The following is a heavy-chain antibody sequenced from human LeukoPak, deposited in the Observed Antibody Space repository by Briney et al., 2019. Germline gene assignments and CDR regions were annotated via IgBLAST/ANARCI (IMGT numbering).Heavy chain of an antibody. CDR3: ARRAGAYSHPYDY. CDR2: ISGSGGST. V-gene: IGHV3-23*01. Sequence: GGSLRLSCAASGFTFSSYAMSWVRQAPGKGLEWVSAISGSGGSTYYADSVKGRFTISRDNSKNTLYLQMNSLRADDTAVYYCARRAGAYSHPYDYWGQGTLVTVSS. CDR1: GFTFSSYA. D-gene: IGHD4/OR15-4a*01. J-gene: IGHJ4*02.